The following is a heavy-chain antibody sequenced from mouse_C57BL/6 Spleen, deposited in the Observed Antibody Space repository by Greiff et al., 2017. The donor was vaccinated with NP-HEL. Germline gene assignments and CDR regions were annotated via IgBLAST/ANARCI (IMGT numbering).Heavy chain of an antibody. J-gene: IGHJ1*03. D-gene: IGHD1-1*01. CDR3: TRSSYYYCSSPWYFDV. V-gene: IGHV1-52*01. Sequence: QVQLQQPGAELVRPGSSVKLSCKASGYTFTSYWMHWVKQRPIQGLEWIGNIDPSDSETHYNQKFKDKATLTVDKSSSTAYMQLSSLTSEDSAVYYCTRSSYYYCSSPWYFDVWGTGTTVTVSS. CDR1: GYTFTSYW. CDR2: IDPSDSET.